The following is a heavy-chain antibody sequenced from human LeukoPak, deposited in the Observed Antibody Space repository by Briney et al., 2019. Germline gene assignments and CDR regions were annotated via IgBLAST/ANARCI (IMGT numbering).Heavy chain of an antibody. CDR2: TYYRSKWYN. CDR3: ARGHGILTGYYDGDWFDP. J-gene: IGHJ5*02. CDR1: GDSVSSNSAA. Sequence: QTLSLTCAISGDSVSSNSAAWNWIRQSPSRGLEWLGRTYYRSKWYNDYAVSVKSRITINPDTSKNQFSLQLNSVTPEDTAVYYCARGHGILTGYYDGDWFDPWGQGTLVTVSS. V-gene: IGHV6-1*01. D-gene: IGHD3-9*01.